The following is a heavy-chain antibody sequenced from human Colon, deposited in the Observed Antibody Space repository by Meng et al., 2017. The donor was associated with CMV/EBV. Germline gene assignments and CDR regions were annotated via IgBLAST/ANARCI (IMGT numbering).Heavy chain of an antibody. D-gene: IGHD3-16*01. CDR2: ISFDGNTK. CDR1: GFTFTNYP. CDR3: ARERGDRTLDF. J-gene: IGHJ4*02. V-gene: IGHV3-30-3*01. Sequence: CAASGFTFTNYPIHWVRQAPGKGLEWVAVISFDGNTKDYSDSVKSRFTISRDNSKNILYLQMNSLRAEDTSVYYCARERGDRTLDFWGQGTLVTVSS.